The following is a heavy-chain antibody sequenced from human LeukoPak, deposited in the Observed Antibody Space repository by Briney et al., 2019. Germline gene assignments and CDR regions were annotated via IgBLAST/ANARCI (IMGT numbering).Heavy chain of an antibody. J-gene: IGHJ4*02. CDR3: ARDGSYYDILAFLDY. CDR1: GFTFSSYG. Sequence: GGSLRLSRAASGFTFSSYGMHWVRQAPGKGLEWVAVIWYDGSNKYYADSVKGRFTISRDNSKNTLYLQMNSLRAEDTAVYYCARDGSYYDILAFLDYWGQGTLVTVSS. V-gene: IGHV3-33*01. D-gene: IGHD3-9*01. CDR2: IWYDGSNK.